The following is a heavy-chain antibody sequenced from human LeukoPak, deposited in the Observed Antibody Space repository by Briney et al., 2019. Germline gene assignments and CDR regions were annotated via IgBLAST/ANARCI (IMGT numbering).Heavy chain of an antibody. D-gene: IGHD5-12*01. CDR1: GFTFSSYS. J-gene: IGHJ6*03. V-gene: IGHV3-48*04. CDR2: ISSSSSTI. Sequence: GGSLRLSCAASGFTFSSYSMNWVRQAPGKGLEWVSYISSSSSTIYYAGSVKGRFTISRDNAKNSLYLQMNSLRAEDTAVYYCAGDIRMIVATINYYYYYMDVWGKGTTVTVSS. CDR3: AGDIRMIVATINYYYYYMDV.